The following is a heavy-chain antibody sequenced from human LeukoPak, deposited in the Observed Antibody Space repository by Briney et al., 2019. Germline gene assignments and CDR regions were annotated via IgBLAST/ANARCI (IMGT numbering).Heavy chain of an antibody. J-gene: IGHJ5*02. CDR3: AREEGMVRGAGPWFDP. Sequence: ASVTVSCKASGYTFTGYYMHWVRQAPGQGLEWMGWINPNSGGTNYAQKFQGRVTMTRDTSISTAYMELSRLRSDDTAVYYCAREEGMVRGAGPWFDPWGQGTLVTVSS. CDR2: INPNSGGT. V-gene: IGHV1-2*02. D-gene: IGHD3-10*01. CDR1: GYTFTGYY.